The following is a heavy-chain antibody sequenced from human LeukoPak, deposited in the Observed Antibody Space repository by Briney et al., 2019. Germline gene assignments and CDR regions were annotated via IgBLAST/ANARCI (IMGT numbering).Heavy chain of an antibody. Sequence: GGSLRLSCAASGFTFSDYHMTWIRQAPGKGLEWVSYISGSSIYTRYADSVKGRFTISRDNAKNSLYLQMNSLRVEDTAVYYCGRVALDTSMIHYWGQGTLVTVSS. CDR2: ISGSSIYT. D-gene: IGHD5-18*01. CDR3: GRVALDTSMIHY. CDR1: GFTFSDYH. J-gene: IGHJ4*02. V-gene: IGHV3-11*06.